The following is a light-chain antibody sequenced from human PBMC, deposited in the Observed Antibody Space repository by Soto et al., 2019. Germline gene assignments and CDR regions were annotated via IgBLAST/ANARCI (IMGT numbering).Light chain of an antibody. Sequence: DIQMTQSPSTLSASVGDRVTITCRASQSISSWLAWYQQRPGKAPKLLIYKASNLESGVSSRFSGSGSGTELTLTISSLHPDDFATYYCQQYYTYPWTFGPGTKVDIK. CDR1: QSISSW. CDR3: QQYYTYPWT. V-gene: IGKV1-5*03. J-gene: IGKJ1*01. CDR2: KAS.